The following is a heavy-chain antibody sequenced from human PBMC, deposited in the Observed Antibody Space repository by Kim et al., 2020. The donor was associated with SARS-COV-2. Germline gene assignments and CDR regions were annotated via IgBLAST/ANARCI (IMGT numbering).Heavy chain of an antibody. V-gene: IGHV1-3*01. CDR3: ARESITMVRGVIITLSWFDP. CDR2: INAGNGNT. CDR1: GYTFTSYA. Sequence: ASVKVSCKASGYTFTSYAMHWVRQAPGQRREWMGWINAGNGNTKYSQKFQGRVTITRDTSASTDYMELSSLRSEDTAVYYCARESITMVRGVIITLSWFDPLGQGTLVTVSS. D-gene: IGHD3-10*01. J-gene: IGHJ5*02.